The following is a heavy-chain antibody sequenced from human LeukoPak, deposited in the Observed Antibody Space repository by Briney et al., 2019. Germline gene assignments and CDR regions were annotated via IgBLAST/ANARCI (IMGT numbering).Heavy chain of an antibody. V-gene: IGHV3-11*03. J-gene: IGHJ4*02. Sequence: KTGGSLRLSCAASGFTFSDYYMSWIRQAPGKGLEWVSYISSSSSYTNYADSVKGRFTISRDNSKNTLYLQMNSLRAEDTAIFYCAKGAGSSPFDYWGQGTLLTVSS. CDR2: ISSSSSYT. CDR3: AKGAGSSPFDY. CDR1: GFTFSDYY. D-gene: IGHD3-10*01.